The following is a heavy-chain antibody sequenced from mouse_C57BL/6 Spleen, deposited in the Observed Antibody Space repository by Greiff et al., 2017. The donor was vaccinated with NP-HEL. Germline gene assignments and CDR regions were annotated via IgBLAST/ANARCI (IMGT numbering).Heavy chain of an antibody. Sequence: QVHVKQSGAELARPGASVKMSCKASGYTFTSYTMHWVKQRPGQGLEWIGYINPSSGYTKYNQKFKDKATLTADKSSSTAYMQLSSLTSEDSAVYYCASFPWAYWGQGTLVTVSA. J-gene: IGHJ3*01. CDR1: GYTFTSYT. CDR2: INPSSGYT. V-gene: IGHV1-4*01. CDR3: ASFPWAY.